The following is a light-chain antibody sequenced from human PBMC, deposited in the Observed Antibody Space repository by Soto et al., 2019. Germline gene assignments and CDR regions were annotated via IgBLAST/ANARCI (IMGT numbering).Light chain of an antibody. V-gene: IGLV1-47*02. J-gene: IGLJ3*02. CDR2: SDY. CDR3: AAWDASLSGWV. Sequence: QAVVTQPPSASGTPGQRVTISCSGSRSNIGSHYVYWYQQLPGSAPKLLIYSDYQRPSGVPDRFSGSKSGTSASLAISGLRSEDEADYYCAAWDASLSGWVFGGGTQLTVL. CDR1: RSNIGSHY.